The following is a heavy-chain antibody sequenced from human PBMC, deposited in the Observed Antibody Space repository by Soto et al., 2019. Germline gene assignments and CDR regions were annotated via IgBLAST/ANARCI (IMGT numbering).Heavy chain of an antibody. Sequence: GSRRLSCAASGFTFRSFTMNWVRQAPGKGLEWVSTISSNSAYIYYTDALRGRFTISRDNAKNSLHLQMNSLRAEDTAVYYCTRDASRDSSARGWFDPWGPGTLVTVSS. CDR2: ISSNSAYI. CDR3: TRDASRDSSARGWFDP. D-gene: IGHD6-13*01. CDR1: GFTFRSFT. V-gene: IGHV3-21*01. J-gene: IGHJ5*02.